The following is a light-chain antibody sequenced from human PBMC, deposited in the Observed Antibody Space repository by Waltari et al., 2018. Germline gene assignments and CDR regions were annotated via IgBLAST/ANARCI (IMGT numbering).Light chain of an antibody. J-gene: IGLJ1*01. CDR3: QAWVSSSVLFV. Sequence: SYELPQPPSLSVSPGQTANITCPGLNLGGTLVSWSPQKAGQSPVLVIYQDTKRPTGIPERFAGSNSGNTAALTISGTQTVDEGDYYCQAWVSSSVLFVFGPGTKVTVL. CDR1: NLGGTL. CDR2: QDT. V-gene: IGLV3-1*01.